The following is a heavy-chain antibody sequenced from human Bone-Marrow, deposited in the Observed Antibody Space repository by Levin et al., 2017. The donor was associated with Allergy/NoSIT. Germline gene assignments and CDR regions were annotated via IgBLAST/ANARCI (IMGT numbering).Heavy chain of an antibody. Sequence: PWASVKVSCKASGYTFTSYDINWVRQATGQGLEWMGWMNPNSGNTGYAQKFQGRVTMTRNTSISTAYMELSSLRSEDTAVYYCARGITIFGVPPGWAGYYYYGMDVWGQGTTVTVSS. CDR2: MNPNSGNT. CDR1: GYTFTSYD. V-gene: IGHV1-8*01. CDR3: ARGITIFGVPPGWAGYYYYGMDV. J-gene: IGHJ6*02. D-gene: IGHD3-3*01.